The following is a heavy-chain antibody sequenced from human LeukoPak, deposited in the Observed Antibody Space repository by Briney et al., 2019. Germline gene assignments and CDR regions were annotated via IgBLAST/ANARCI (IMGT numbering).Heavy chain of an antibody. CDR1: GYTFTGYY. D-gene: IGHD2-15*01. Sequence: ASVKVSCKASGYTFTGYYMHWVRQAPGQGLQWMGWINPNSGDTGYAQKFQGRVTMTRDTSITTAHMELTNLRSDDTAVYYCARERPIVVVVAATDLDYWGQGTLVTVSS. V-gene: IGHV1-2*02. CDR2: INPNSGDT. CDR3: ARERPIVVVVAATDLDY. J-gene: IGHJ4*02.